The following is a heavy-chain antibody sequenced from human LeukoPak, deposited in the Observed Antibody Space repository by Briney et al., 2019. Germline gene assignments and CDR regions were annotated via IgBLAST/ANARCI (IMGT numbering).Heavy chain of an antibody. CDR1: GFIFSSYS. CDR3: ARDRNYYFDY. J-gene: IGHJ4*02. CDR2: ISSSGTTI. D-gene: IGHD1-7*01. Sequence: PGGSLRLSCAASGFIFSSYSMNWVRQAPGKGLEWVSYISSSGTTIYYADSVKGRFTISRDNAKNSLSLQMNSLRAEDTAVYYCARDRNYYFDYWGQGTLVTVSS. V-gene: IGHV3-48*04.